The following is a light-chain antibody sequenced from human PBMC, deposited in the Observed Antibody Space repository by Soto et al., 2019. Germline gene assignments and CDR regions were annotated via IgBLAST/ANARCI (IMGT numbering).Light chain of an antibody. Sequence: QSVLTQPASVSGSPGQSITISCTGTSSDVGGYNYVSWYQQHPGKAPKLMIYEVTKWPSGVSNRFSGSKSGNTASLTISGLQAEDEADYYCSSYPSIGTLLFGGGTKVTVL. CDR3: SSYPSIGTLL. CDR1: SSDVGGYNY. V-gene: IGLV2-14*01. CDR2: EVT. J-gene: IGLJ2*01.